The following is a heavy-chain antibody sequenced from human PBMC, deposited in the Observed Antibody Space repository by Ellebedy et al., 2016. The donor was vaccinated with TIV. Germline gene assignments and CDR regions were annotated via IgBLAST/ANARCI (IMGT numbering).Heavy chain of an antibody. Sequence: GESLKISCEASGFTFSSYWMSWVRQAPGKGLEWVANIKQDGSEKYYVDSVKGRFTISRDNAKNSLYLQMNSLRAEDTAVYYCARGQLRLGELSLAPFDYWGQGTLVTVSS. D-gene: IGHD3-16*02. CDR2: IKQDGSEK. CDR3: ARGQLRLGELSLAPFDY. CDR1: GFTFSSYW. V-gene: IGHV3-7*01. J-gene: IGHJ4*02.